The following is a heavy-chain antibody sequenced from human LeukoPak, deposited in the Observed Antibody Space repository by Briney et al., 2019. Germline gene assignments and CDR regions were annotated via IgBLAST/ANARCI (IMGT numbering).Heavy chain of an antibody. V-gene: IGHV4-38-2*02. CDR2: IYHGGST. D-gene: IGHD2-21*02. Sequence: SETLSLTCTVSGSSISSGYYWGWIRQPPGKGLEWIGSIYHGGSTYYNPSLRSRVIVSVDTSKNHFSLKMSSVTAADTAVYYCARDLASCAGDCYSDGFDYWGQGALVTVSS. J-gene: IGHJ4*02. CDR1: GSSISSGYY. CDR3: ARDLASCAGDCYSDGFDY.